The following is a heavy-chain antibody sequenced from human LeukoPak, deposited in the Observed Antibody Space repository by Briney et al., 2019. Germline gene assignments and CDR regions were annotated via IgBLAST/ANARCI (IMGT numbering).Heavy chain of an antibody. V-gene: IGHV4-39*07. CDR3: AREYYYDSSGYSHDAFDI. CDR1: GGSISSSSYY. Sequence: SETLSLTCTVSGGSISSSSYYWAWIRQPPGKGLEWIGSIHYSGSTYYNPSLQSRVTISIDTSKNQFSLKLRFVTAADTAVYYCAREYYYDSSGYSHDAFDIWGQGTMVTVSS. D-gene: IGHD3-22*01. CDR2: IHYSGST. J-gene: IGHJ3*02.